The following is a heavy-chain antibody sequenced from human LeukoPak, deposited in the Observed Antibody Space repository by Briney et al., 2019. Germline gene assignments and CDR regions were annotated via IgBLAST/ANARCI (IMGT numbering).Heavy chain of an antibody. V-gene: IGHV4-4*07. CDR1: GETITSYY. J-gene: IGHJ5*02. D-gene: IGHD4-17*01. CDR3: ARGGGDYVGWFDP. Sequence: SETLSLTCTVSGETITSYYWSWIRQAAGKGLEWIGRINTSGSSDYNPSLKSRVTMSADKSTSQISLKLTSVTAADTAVYFCARGGGDYVGWFDPWGQGTLITVSS. CDR2: INTSGSS.